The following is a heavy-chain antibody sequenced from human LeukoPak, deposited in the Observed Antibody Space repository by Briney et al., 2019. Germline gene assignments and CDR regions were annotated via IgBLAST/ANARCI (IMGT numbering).Heavy chain of an antibody. CDR2: FDPEDGET. V-gene: IGHV1-24*01. CDR3: ATGKWELTLPWFDP. Sequence: ASVKVSCKVSGYTLTELSMHWVRQAPGKGLEWMGGFDPEDGETIYAQKFQGRVTMTEDTSTDTAYMELSSLRSEDTAVYYCATGKWELTLPWFDPWGQGTLVTVSS. J-gene: IGHJ5*02. D-gene: IGHD1-26*01. CDR1: GYTLTELS.